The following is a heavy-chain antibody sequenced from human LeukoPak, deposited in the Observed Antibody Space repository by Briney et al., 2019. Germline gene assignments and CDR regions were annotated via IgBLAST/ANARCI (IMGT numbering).Heavy chain of an antibody. V-gene: IGHV4-34*01. D-gene: IGHD3-10*01. CDR1: GGSFSGYY. Sequence: PSETLSLTCAVYGGSFSGYYWSWIRQPPGKGLEWIGEINHSGSTNYNPSLKSRVTISVDTSKNQFSLKLSSVTAADTTVYHCARRVRGVLWVTYFDYWGQGTLVTVSS. J-gene: IGHJ4*02. CDR3: ARRVRGVLWVTYFDY. CDR2: INHSGST.